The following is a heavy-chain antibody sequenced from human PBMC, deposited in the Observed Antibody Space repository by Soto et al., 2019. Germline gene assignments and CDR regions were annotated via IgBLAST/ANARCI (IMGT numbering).Heavy chain of an antibody. V-gene: IGHV5-10-1*01. CDR1: GYSFTSYW. D-gene: IGHD2-2*01. CDR2: IDPSDSYT. Sequence: GESLKISCKGSGYSFTSYWISWVRQMPGKGLEWMGRIDPSDSYTNYSPSFQGHVTISADKSISTAYLQWSSLKASDTAMYYCARKNIVVVPAATTVNYYYYGMDVWGQGTTVTVSS. CDR3: ARKNIVVVPAATTVNYYYYGMDV. J-gene: IGHJ6*02.